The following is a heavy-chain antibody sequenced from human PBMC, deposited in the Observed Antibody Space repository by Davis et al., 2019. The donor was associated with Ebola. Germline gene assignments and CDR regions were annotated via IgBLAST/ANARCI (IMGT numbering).Heavy chain of an antibody. CDR2: ISSSGSTI. D-gene: IGHD2-2*02. CDR1: GFTFSDYY. Sequence: GGSLRLSCAASGFTFSDYYMSWIRQAPGKGLEWVSYISSSGSTIYYADSVKGRFTISRDNAKNSLYLQMNSLRAEDTAVYYFARGGIVVVPAAILSYYYYGMDVWGQGTTVTVSS. J-gene: IGHJ6*02. V-gene: IGHV3-11*01. CDR3: ARGGIVVVPAAILSYYYYGMDV.